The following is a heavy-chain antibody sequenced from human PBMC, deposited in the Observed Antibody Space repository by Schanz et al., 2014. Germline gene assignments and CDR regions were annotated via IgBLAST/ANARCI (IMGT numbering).Heavy chain of an antibody. CDR1: GFTFSSYG. CDR3: ARERGVRGGGVWKVNWFDP. CDR2: VCYDGSKK. D-gene: IGHD3-10*01. V-gene: IGHV3-33*01. J-gene: IGHJ5*02. Sequence: LVESGGGVVQPGRSLRLSCAASGFTFSSYGMHWVRQVPGKGLEWVAVVCYDGSKKYYADSVKGRFTTSRDNSKNTMYLQMNSLRSEDTAVYYCARERGVRGGGVWKVNWFDPWGQGTLVTVSS.